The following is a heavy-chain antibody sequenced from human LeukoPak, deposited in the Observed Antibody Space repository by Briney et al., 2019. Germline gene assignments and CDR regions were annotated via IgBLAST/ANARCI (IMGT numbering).Heavy chain of an antibody. CDR3: ARVAAGIGFFQR. D-gene: IGHD6-13*01. V-gene: IGHV4-38-2*02. Sequence: SESLSLTCIVSGYSISSGYYWGWSRQPPGKGLEWIGNIHHSGSTYYNPSLKSRVTISVDTSKNQLSLKLSSVTAADTAVYYCARVAAGIGFFQRWGQGTLVTVSS. CDR1: GYSISSGYY. J-gene: IGHJ1*01. CDR2: IHHSGST.